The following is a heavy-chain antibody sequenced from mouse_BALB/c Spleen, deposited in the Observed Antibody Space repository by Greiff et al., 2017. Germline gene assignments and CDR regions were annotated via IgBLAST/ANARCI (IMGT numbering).Heavy chain of an antibody. CDR3: ARSRGLTAVDDDAMDY. J-gene: IGHJ4*01. CDR1: GYAFTSYN. Sequence: VQLQQSGPELVKPGASVKVSCKASGYAFTSYNMYWVKQSHGKSLEWIGYIDPYNGGTSYNQKFKGKATLTVDKSSSTAYMHLNSLTSEDSAVYYCARSRGLTAVDDDAMDYWGQGTSVTVSS. V-gene: IGHV1S135*01. CDR2: IDPYNGGT. D-gene: IGHD1-1*01.